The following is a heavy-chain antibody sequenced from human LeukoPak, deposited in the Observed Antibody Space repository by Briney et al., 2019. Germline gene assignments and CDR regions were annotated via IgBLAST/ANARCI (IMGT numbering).Heavy chain of an antibody. CDR2: IHYSGST. Sequence: SETLSLSCTVSGGSISSSDCSWIRQPPGKGLEWIGYIHYSGSTNYNPSLKSRATISVDTSKAHFSLKLSSATATDTAAYYCARHDPRWSDTWGHRNP. CDR3: ARHDPRWSDT. J-gene: IGHJ5*01. CDR1: GGSISSSD. V-gene: IGHV4-59*08.